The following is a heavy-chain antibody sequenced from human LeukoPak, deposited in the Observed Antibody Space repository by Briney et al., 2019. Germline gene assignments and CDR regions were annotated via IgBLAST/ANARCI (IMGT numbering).Heavy chain of an antibody. Sequence: GSLRLSCAAPGFTFSFYGMHWVRQAPGKGLEWVAVISFDGSNKYYPDSVKGRFTISRDNSKNTLYLQMNSLRTEDTAVYYCAKDRTSSGYYSYFDSWGQGTLVTVSS. CDR2: ISFDGSNK. D-gene: IGHD3-22*01. CDR3: AKDRTSSGYYSYFDS. CDR1: GFTFSFYG. V-gene: IGHV3-30*18. J-gene: IGHJ4*02.